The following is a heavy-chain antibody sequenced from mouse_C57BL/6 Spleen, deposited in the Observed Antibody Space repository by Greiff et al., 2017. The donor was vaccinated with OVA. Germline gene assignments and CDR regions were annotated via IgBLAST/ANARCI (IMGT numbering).Heavy chain of an antibody. Sequence: PEQGLEWIGRIDPEDGDTEYAPKFQGKATMTADTSSNTAYLQLSSLTSEDTAVYYCTTQDDYDRDHYAMDYWGQGTSVTVSS. CDR2: IDPEDGDT. CDR3: TTQDDYDRDHYAMDY. V-gene: IGHV14-1*01. J-gene: IGHJ4*01. D-gene: IGHD2-4*01.